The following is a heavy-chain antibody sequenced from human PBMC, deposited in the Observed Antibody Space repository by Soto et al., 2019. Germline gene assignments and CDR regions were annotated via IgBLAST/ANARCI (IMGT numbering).Heavy chain of an antibody. V-gene: IGHV4-38-2*02. CDR2: IYHSGST. Sequence: PSETLSLTCAVSGYSISSGYYWGCIRQPPGKGLEWIGSIYHSGSTYYNPSLKSRVTISVDTSKNQFSLKLSSVTAADTAVYYCARDYGGNYYYYYGMDVWGQGTTVTVSS. D-gene: IGHD4-17*01. CDR1: GYSISSGYY. CDR3: ARDYGGNYYYYYGMDV. J-gene: IGHJ6*02.